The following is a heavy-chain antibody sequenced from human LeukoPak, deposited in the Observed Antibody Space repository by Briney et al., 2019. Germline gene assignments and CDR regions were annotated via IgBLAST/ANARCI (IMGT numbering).Heavy chain of an antibody. Sequence: PSETLSLTCTVSGGSISSYYWSWIRQPPGKGLEWIGYIYYSGSTNYNPSLKSRVTISVDTSKNQFSLKLTSVNAADTAVYYCARYSSSSSQAMLDYWGQGNLVTVSS. D-gene: IGHD6-6*01. CDR2: IYYSGST. CDR1: GGSISSYY. J-gene: IGHJ4*02. V-gene: IGHV4-59*08. CDR3: ARYSSSSSQAMLDY.